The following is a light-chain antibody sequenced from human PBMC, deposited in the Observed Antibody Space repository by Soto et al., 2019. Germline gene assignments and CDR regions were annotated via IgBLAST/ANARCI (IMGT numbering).Light chain of an antibody. CDR3: QQYNDWPPFA. CDR1: QSVSSN. CDR2: GAS. V-gene: IGKV3-15*01. Sequence: EIVMTQSPATLSVSPGERATLSCRASQSVSSNLAWYQQKPGQVPRLLIYGASTRPTGIPARFSGSGSGTEFTLTISSLQSEDFAVYYCQQYNDWPPFAFGPGTKVDIK. J-gene: IGKJ3*01.